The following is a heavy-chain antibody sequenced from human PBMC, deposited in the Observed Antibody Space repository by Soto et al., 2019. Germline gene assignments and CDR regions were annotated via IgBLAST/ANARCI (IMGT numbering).Heavy chain of an antibody. CDR2: INPNSGGT. CDR3: ARVPYYYDSRGSGLYFDY. CDR1: GYTFTGYY. D-gene: IGHD3-22*01. Sequence: ASVKVSCKASGYTFTGYYMHWVRQAPGQGLEWMGWINPNSGGTNYAQKFQGWVTMTRDTSISTAYMELSRLRSDDTAVYYCARVPYYYDSRGSGLYFDYWGQGTLVTAPQ. V-gene: IGHV1-2*04. J-gene: IGHJ4*02.